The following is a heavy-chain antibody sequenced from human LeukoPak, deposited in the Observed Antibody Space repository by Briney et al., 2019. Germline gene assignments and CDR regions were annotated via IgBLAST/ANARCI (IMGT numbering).Heavy chain of an antibody. CDR1: GGTFSSYA. V-gene: IGHV1-3*01. Sequence: GASVKVSCKASGGTFSSYAISWVRQAPGQRLEWMGWINAGNGNTKYSQKFQGRVTITRDTSATTAYLELSSLRSEDTAVYYCAIWFGESFDYWGQGTLVTVSS. CDR2: INAGNGNT. J-gene: IGHJ4*02. CDR3: AIWFGESFDY. D-gene: IGHD3-10*01.